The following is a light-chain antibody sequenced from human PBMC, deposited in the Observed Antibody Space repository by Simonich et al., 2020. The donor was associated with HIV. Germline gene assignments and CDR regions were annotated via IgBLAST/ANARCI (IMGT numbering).Light chain of an antibody. Sequence: QSALTQPASVSGSPGQSITISCTGTSSDVVGYNYVSWYQQHPGKAPKLMIYEGSNRPSGVANRFSGSKSGNTAALTISGLQPEDEADYYCCSYAGSSTYVFGTGTKVTVL. CDR2: EGS. V-gene: IGLV2-23*01. CDR3: CSYAGSSTYV. CDR1: SSDVVGYNY. J-gene: IGLJ1*01.